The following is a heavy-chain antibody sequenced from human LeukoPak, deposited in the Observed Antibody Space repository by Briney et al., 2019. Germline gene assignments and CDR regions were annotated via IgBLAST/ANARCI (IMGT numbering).Heavy chain of an antibody. CDR2: INHSGST. J-gene: IGHJ5*02. Sequence: SETLSLTCAVYGGSFCGYNWSWIRQPPGKGLEWIGEINHSGSTNYNPSLKSRVTISVDTSKNQFSLKLSSVTAADTAVYYCARDGPISSGWYLRVSWFDPWGQGTLVTVSS. V-gene: IGHV4-34*01. CDR1: GGSFCGYN. D-gene: IGHD6-19*01. CDR3: ARDGPISSGWYLRVSWFDP.